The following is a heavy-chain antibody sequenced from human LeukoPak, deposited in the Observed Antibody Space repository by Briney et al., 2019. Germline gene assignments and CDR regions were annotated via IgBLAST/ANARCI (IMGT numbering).Heavy chain of an antibody. J-gene: IGHJ4*02. V-gene: IGHV3-30*18. Sequence: GRSLRLSCAASGFTFSSYGMHWVRQAPGKGLEWVAVISYDGSNKYYADSAKGRFTISRDNSKNTLYLQMNSLRAEDTAVYYCAKEEQWLAYYFDYWGQGTLVTVSS. CDR1: GFTFSSYG. CDR2: ISYDGSNK. CDR3: AKEEQWLAYYFDY. D-gene: IGHD6-19*01.